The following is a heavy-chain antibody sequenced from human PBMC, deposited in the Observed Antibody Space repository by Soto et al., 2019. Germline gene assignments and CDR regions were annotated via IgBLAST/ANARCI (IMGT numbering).Heavy chain of an antibody. CDR3: ATSFGSGSRAFDY. CDR1: GDTFNFYT. CDR2: FNPILSFS. D-gene: IGHD3-10*01. Sequence: QVQLVQSGAEVKKPGSSVKVSCKASGDTFNFYTINWVRQAPGLGLEWMGRFNPILSFSNSALKFQGRVTXTXDXXTSTAYMVLSSLRSEDTAIYYCATSFGSGSRAFDYWGQGPLVTVSS. V-gene: IGHV1-69*02. J-gene: IGHJ4*02.